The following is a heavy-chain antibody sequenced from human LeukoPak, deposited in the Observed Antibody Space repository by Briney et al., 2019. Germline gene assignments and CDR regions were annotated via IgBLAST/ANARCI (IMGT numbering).Heavy chain of an antibody. CDR1: GYSFTNFW. Sequence: GESLKISCQASGYSFTNFWIGWVRQMPGKGLEWVGVVYPGDSDTNYSPSFEGQVTISADKSITTAYLQWSSLKASDTAMYYCATLSGTFHRGVYVDFWGQGTLVTVSS. CDR3: ATLSGTFHRGVYVDF. V-gene: IGHV5-51*01. D-gene: IGHD3-3*01. CDR2: VYPGDSDT. J-gene: IGHJ4*02.